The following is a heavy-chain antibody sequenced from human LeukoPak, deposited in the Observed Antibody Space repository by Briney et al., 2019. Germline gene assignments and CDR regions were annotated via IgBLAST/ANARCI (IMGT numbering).Heavy chain of an antibody. CDR2: ISSSSSTI. Sequence: TGGSLRLSCAASGFTFSSYSMNWVRQAPGKGLKWVSYISSSSSTIYYADSVKGRFTISRDNAKNSLYLQMNSLRAEDTAVYYCARNYGDHDAFDIWGQGTMVTVSS. J-gene: IGHJ3*02. V-gene: IGHV3-48*04. D-gene: IGHD4-17*01. CDR3: ARNYGDHDAFDI. CDR1: GFTFSSYS.